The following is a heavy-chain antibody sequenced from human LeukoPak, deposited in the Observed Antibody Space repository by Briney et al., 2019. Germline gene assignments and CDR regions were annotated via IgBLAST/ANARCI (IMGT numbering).Heavy chain of an antibody. V-gene: IGHV3-23*01. CDR3: AKWGDYDVLTGYYVSDF. D-gene: IGHD3-9*01. CDR2: ISGRSDNT. CDR1: GFIFSNDA. J-gene: IGHJ4*02. Sequence: GGSLRLSCAASGFIFSNDAMYWVRQAPGKGLEWVSAISGRSDNTYYADSVKGRFTLSRDSSKNTLYLQMNSLRADDTAVYYCAKWGDYDVLTGYYVSDFWGQGTLVTVSS.